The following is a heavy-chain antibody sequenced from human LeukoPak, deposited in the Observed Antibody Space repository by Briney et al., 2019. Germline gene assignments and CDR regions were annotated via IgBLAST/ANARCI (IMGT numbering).Heavy chain of an antibody. D-gene: IGHD2-2*01. V-gene: IGHV1-24*01. J-gene: IGHJ4*02. CDR2: FDPEDGET. CDR3: ATNYASRTALEY. Sequence: ASVKVSCKVSGYTLTELSMHWVRQAPGKGLEWMGGFDPEDGETIYAQKFQGRVTMTEDTSTDTAYMELSSLRSEGTAVYYCATNYASRTALEYWGQGTLVTVSS. CDR1: GYTLTELS.